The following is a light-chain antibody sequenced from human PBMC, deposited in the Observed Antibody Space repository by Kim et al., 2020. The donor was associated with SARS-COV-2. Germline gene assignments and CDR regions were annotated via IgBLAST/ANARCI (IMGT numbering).Light chain of an antibody. CDR2: GAS. V-gene: IGKV1-17*01. J-gene: IGKJ5*01. CDR1: HDIRND. CDR3: LQHSTYPIT. Sequence: AAVGDRVTFTGRASHDIRNDLGWYQQNPGRAPKRLIYGASSLQSGVPSRFSGSGSGTEFTLTISSVQPEDFATYFCLQHSTYPITFGQGTRLEIK.